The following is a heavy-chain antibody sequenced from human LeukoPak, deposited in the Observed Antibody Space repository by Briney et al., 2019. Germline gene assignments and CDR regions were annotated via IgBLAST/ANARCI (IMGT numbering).Heavy chain of an antibody. V-gene: IGHV3-23*01. CDR1: GFTFSSYA. CDR3: AKDLFYYYYMDV. CDR2: ISGSGGST. Sequence: PGGSLRLSCAASGFTFSSYAMSWVRQAPGKGLEWVSAISGSGGSTYYADSVKGRFTISRDNSKNTLYLQMNSLRAEDTAVYCCAKDLFYYYYMDVWGKGTTVTVSS. J-gene: IGHJ6*03.